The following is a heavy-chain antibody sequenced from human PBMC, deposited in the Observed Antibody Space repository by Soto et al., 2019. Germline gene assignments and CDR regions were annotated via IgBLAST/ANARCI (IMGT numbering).Heavy chain of an antibody. CDR3: ARARFLGFYYGMDV. J-gene: IGHJ6*02. CDR1: GGSISSGGYY. V-gene: IGHV4-31*03. D-gene: IGHD3-16*01. Sequence: PSETLSLTCTVSGGSISSGGYYWSWIRQHPGKGLEWIGYIYYSGSTYYNPSLKSRVTISVDTSKNQFSLKLSSVTAADTAVYYCARARFLGFYYGMDVWGQGTTVTVSS. CDR2: IYYSGST.